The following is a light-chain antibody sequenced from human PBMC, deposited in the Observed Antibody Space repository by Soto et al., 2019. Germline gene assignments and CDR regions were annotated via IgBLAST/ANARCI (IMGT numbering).Light chain of an antibody. V-gene: IGLV2-11*01. Sequence: QSALTQPRSVSGSPGQSVAISCTGIGGFDFVSWYQQYLGKAPKLMIYDVTNRPSGVPDRFSASKSGDTASLTISGLQAEDEADYYCCSYTGSYSVFGGGTKLTVL. J-gene: IGLJ3*02. CDR3: CSYTGSYSV. CDR1: GGFDF. CDR2: DVT.